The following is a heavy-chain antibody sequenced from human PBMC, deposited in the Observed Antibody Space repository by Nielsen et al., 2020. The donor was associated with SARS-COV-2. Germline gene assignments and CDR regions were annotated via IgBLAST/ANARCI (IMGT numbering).Heavy chain of an antibody. CDR3: ARDVGGWFDP. D-gene: IGHD4-23*01. CDR1: GGSISSGDYF. J-gene: IGHJ5*02. Sequence: LRLSCTVSGGSISSGDYFWSWIRQPPGKGLEWLGYIYYSGSTYYNPSLKSRVTISVDTSKNQFSLKLSSVTAADTAVYYCARDVGGWFDPWGQGTLVTVSS. V-gene: IGHV4-30-4*01. CDR2: IYYSGST.